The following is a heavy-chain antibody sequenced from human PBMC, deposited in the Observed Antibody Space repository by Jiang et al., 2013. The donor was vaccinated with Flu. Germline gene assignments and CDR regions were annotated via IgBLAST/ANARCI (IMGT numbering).Heavy chain of an antibody. J-gene: IGHJ4*01. V-gene: IGHV1-46*01. CDR1: GYTFIDYY. CDR3: AREVGATDY. D-gene: IGHD1-26*01. Sequence: SGAEVKKPGASVKVSCKTSGYTFIDYYMHWVRQAPGQGLEWMGIIHPSGGTTTYAQKFQGRVTMTRDTSTSTVYMELSSLKSEDTAVYYCAREVGATDYWGQGTLVTVSS. CDR2: IHPSGGTT.